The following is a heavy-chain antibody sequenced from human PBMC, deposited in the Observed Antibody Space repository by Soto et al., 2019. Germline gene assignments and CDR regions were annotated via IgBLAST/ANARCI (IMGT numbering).Heavy chain of an antibody. D-gene: IGHD2-2*01. V-gene: IGHV1-8*01. CDR1: GYTFTSYD. J-gene: IGHJ4*02. CDR3: ARVPRTDKYYFDY. CDR2: MNPNSGNT. Sequence: ASVKVSCKASGYTFTSYDINWVRQATGQGLEWMGWMNPNSGNTGYAQKFQGRVTMTRNTSISTAYMELSRLRSDDTAVYYCARVPRTDKYYFDYRGQGTLVTVSS.